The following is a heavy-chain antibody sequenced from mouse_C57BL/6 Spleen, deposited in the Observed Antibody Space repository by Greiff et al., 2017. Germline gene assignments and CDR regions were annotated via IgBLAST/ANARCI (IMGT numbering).Heavy chain of an antibody. CDR1: GFSLSTFGMG. Sequence: QVTLKVSGPGILPPSQTLSLTCSFSGFSLSTFGMGVGWIRQPSGKGLAWLAHIWWDDDKYYNPALQRRLTISKETSKNQVFLKIANVDTEDTATYYCARTTLYRLDCWGQGTTLTVSS. D-gene: IGHD2-12*01. CDR2: IWWDDDK. J-gene: IGHJ2*01. CDR3: ARTTLYRLDC. V-gene: IGHV8-8*01.